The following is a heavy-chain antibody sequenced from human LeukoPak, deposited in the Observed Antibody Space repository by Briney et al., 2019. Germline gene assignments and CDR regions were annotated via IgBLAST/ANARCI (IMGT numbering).Heavy chain of an antibody. D-gene: IGHD3-3*02. CDR1: GFTFSSYA. CDR2: ISYDGSNK. V-gene: IGHV3-30-3*01. J-gene: IGHJ4*02. CDR3: ASELGRYFDY. Sequence: GRSLRLSCAASGFTFSSYAMHWVRQAPGKGLEWVAVISYDGSNKYYADSVKGRFTISRDNSKNTLYLQMNSLRAEDTAVYYCASELGRYFDYWGQGTLVTVSS.